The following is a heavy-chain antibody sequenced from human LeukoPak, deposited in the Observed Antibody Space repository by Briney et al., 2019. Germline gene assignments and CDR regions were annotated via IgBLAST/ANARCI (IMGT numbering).Heavy chain of an antibody. V-gene: IGHV4-59*08. J-gene: IGHJ4*02. CDR2: IYYSGST. D-gene: IGHD1-26*01. Sequence: SETLSLTCTVSDGSISSYYWSWIRQPPGKGLEWIGYIYYSGSTNYNPSLKNRVTISVDTSKNQFSLKLRSVTAADTAVYYCASGTYYYFDFWGQGTLVSVSS. CDR1: DGSISSYY. CDR3: ASGTYYYFDF.